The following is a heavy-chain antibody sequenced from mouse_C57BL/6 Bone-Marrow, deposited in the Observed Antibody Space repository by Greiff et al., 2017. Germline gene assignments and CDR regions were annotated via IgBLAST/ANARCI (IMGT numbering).Heavy chain of an antibody. Sequence: QVQLKESGAELARPGASVKLSCKASGYTFTSYGISWVKQRTGQGLEWIGEIYPRSGNTYYNEKFKGKATLTADKSSSTAYMALRSLTSEDSAVYFCAILYGSSLAWFAYWGQGTLVTVSA. CDR1: GYTFTSYG. CDR2: IYPRSGNT. V-gene: IGHV1-81*01. J-gene: IGHJ3*01. D-gene: IGHD1-1*01. CDR3: AILYGSSLAWFAY.